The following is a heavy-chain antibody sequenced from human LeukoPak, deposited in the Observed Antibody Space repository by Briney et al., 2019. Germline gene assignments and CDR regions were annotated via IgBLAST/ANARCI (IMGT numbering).Heavy chain of an antibody. Sequence: GGSLRLSCAASGFTFSSYSMNWVRQAPGKGLEWVSYISSSSSTIYYADSVKGRFTISRVNAKNSLYLQMNSLRAEDTAVYYCARKYNWNDKYFDYWGQGTLVTVSS. V-gene: IGHV3-48*01. CDR2: ISSSSSTI. D-gene: IGHD1-1*01. J-gene: IGHJ4*02. CDR1: GFTFSSYS. CDR3: ARKYNWNDKYFDY.